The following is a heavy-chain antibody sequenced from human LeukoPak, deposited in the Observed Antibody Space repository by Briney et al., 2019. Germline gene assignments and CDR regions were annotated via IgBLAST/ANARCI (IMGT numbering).Heavy chain of an antibody. Sequence: PGGSLRLSCAVSGFTTNYMSWVRQAPGKGLEWVSAIYSGDTTYYADPVRGRFTISRDISKNTLYLQMNSLRPEDTAVYHCARDLWDATGYWGQGTLVTVSS. CDR1: GFTTNY. CDR3: ARDLWDATGY. CDR2: IYSGDTT. D-gene: IGHD3-3*01. V-gene: IGHV3-66*02. J-gene: IGHJ4*02.